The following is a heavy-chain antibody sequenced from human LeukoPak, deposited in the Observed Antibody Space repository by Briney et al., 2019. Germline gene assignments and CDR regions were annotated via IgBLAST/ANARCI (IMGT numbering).Heavy chain of an antibody. D-gene: IGHD2-15*01. CDR1: GGSFSGYY. J-gene: IGHJ5*02. CDR2: INHSGST. Sequence: SETLSLTCAVYGGSFSGYYWSWIRQPPGKGLEWIGEINHSGSTNYNPSLKSRVTISVDTSKNQFSLKLSSMTAADTAVYYCARGRRVVVVAAGKWFDPWGQGTLVTVSS. CDR3: ARGRRVVVVAAGKWFDP. V-gene: IGHV4-34*01.